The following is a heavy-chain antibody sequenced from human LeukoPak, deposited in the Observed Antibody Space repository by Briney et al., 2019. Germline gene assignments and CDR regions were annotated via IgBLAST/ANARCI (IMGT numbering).Heavy chain of an antibody. CDR3: ARGSRITMIVVADDAFDI. CDR1: GGSISSGSYY. Sequence: SETLSLTCTVSGGSISSGSYYWSWIRQPAGKGLEWIGRIYTSGSTNYNPSLKSRVTISVDTSKNQFSLKLSSVTAADTALYYCARGSRITMIVVADDAFDIWGQGTMVTVSS. D-gene: IGHD3-22*01. CDR2: IYTSGST. J-gene: IGHJ3*02. V-gene: IGHV4-61*02.